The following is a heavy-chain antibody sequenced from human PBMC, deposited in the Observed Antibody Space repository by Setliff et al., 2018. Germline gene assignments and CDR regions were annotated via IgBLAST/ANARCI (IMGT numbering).Heavy chain of an antibody. CDR3: TRRGSTSTNWFDP. Sequence: LKISCTASGFTFGDYAMSWVRQAPGKGLEWVGFIRSKAYDGTTEYAASVKGRFTISRDDSKSIAYLQMNSLKTEDTAVYYCTRRGSTSTNWFDPWGQGTLVTVSS. D-gene: IGHD2-2*01. V-gene: IGHV3-49*04. J-gene: IGHJ5*02. CDR2: IRSKAYDGTT. CDR1: GFTFGDYA.